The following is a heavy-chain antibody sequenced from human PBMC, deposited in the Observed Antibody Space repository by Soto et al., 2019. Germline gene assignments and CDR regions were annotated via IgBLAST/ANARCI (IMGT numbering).Heavy chain of an antibody. J-gene: IGHJ4*02. V-gene: IGHV3-49*04. CDR3: AKDPRKITVLGVDIIGDYYFDY. D-gene: IGHD3-3*01. CDR1: GFPFDDFA. Sequence: GGSLRLSCTGSGFPFDDFAINWVRQAPGKGLEWVGLIRNQSYQETTEYAAAVKGRFTISRDTSNGIAYLQMNSLRTEDTAMYYCAKDPRKITVLGVDIIGDYYFDYWGQGALVTVSS. CDR2: IRNQSYQETT.